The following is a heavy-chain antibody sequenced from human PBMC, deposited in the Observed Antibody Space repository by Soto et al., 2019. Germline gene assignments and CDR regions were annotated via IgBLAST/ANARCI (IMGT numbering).Heavy chain of an antibody. V-gene: IGHV3-21*01. CDR2: ISSSSSYI. CDR3: ARDGGTYGSGCSCYYCDY. CDR1: GFTFSSYS. Sequence: EVQLVESGGGLVKPGGSLRLSCAASGFTFSSYSMNWVRQAPGKGLEWVSSISSSSSYIYYADSVKGRFTISRDNAKNSLYLQMNSLGAEVTAVYYCARDGGTYGSGCSCYYCDYGGQGTLVTVSS. J-gene: IGHJ4*02. D-gene: IGHD2-15*01.